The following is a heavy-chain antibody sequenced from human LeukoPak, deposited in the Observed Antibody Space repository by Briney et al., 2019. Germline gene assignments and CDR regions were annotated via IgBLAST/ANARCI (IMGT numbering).Heavy chain of an antibody. D-gene: IGHD3-9*01. J-gene: IGHJ4*02. Sequence: SETLSLTCAVYGGSLRGYYWSWIRQPPGKGLEWIGEINHSGSTKYNPSLKSRVTISVDTSKNQFSLKLSSVTAADTAVYYCARGDILTGYSYWGQGSLVTVSS. CDR1: GGSLRGYY. CDR3: ARGDILTGYSY. CDR2: INHSGST. V-gene: IGHV4-34*01.